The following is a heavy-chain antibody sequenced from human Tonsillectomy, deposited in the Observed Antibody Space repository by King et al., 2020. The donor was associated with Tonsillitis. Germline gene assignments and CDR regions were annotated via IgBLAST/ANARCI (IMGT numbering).Heavy chain of an antibody. V-gene: IGHV3-53*01. CDR1: GFTVSSNY. CDR2: IYSGGST. J-gene: IGHJ4*02. Sequence: VQLVESGGGLIQPGRSLRLSCAVSGFTVSSNYMSWVRQAPGWGLECVSIIYSGGSTNYADSVKGRFTISRDNSKNTLYLRMNSLRAEDTAVYYCAIVVPAANFDFWGQGALVTVSS. D-gene: IGHD2-2*01. CDR3: AIVVPAANFDF.